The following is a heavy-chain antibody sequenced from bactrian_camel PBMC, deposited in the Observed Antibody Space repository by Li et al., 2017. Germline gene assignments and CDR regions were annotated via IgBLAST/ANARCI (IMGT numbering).Heavy chain of an antibody. D-gene: IGHD1*01. CDR2: VHTANPSP. V-gene: IGHV3S54*01. J-gene: IGHJ4*01. Sequence: HVQLVESGGGAVHAGGSLRLSCVLSGGTRIGYCMGWFRQVTGKQREGVAVVHTANPSPHYADSVKGRFTVSRDSSQNMLYLQMSNLKTDDTARYMCAACPRMNWASFDYVGRGTQVTVS. CDR1: GGTRIGYC.